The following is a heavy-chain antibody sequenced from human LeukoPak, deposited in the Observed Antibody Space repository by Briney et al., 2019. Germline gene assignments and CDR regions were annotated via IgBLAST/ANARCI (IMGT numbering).Heavy chain of an antibody. CDR3: ARDSGYDSSGYSPFDY. V-gene: IGHV3-66*01. D-gene: IGHD3-22*01. CDR2: IYSGGST. J-gene: IGHJ4*02. CDR1: GFTVSSNY. Sequence: GGSLRLSCAAPGFTVSSNYMSWVRPAPGKGLEWVSVIYSGGSTYYADSVKGRFTISRDNSKNTLYLQMNSLRAEDTAVYYCARDSGYDSSGYSPFDYWGQGTLVTVSS.